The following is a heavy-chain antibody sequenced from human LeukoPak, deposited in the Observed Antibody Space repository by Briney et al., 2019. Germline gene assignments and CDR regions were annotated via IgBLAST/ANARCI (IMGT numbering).Heavy chain of an antibody. CDR3: ARDRDIGSGWYAPFDY. Sequence: SVKVSCKASGGTFSSYAISWVRQAPGQGLEWMGGINPIFGTAHFAQKFQGRVTITADESTSTAYMELSSLRSEDTAVYYCARDRDIGSGWYAPFDYWGQGALVTVSS. V-gene: IGHV1-69*13. D-gene: IGHD6-19*01. J-gene: IGHJ4*02. CDR2: INPIFGTA. CDR1: GGTFSSYA.